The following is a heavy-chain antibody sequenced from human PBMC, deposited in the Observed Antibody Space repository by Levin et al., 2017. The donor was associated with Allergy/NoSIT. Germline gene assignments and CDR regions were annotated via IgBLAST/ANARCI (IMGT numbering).Heavy chain of an antibody. Sequence: SGGSLRLSCAASGFTFSSYAMSWVRQAPGKGLEWVSAISGSGGSTYYADSVKGRFTISRDNSKNTLYLQMNSLRAEDTAVYYCAKDRGVYCSSTSCYWAYYGMDVWGQGTTVTVSS. CDR1: GFTFSSYA. CDR2: ISGSGGST. V-gene: IGHV3-23*01. CDR3: AKDRGVYCSSTSCYWAYYGMDV. J-gene: IGHJ6*02. D-gene: IGHD2-2*01.